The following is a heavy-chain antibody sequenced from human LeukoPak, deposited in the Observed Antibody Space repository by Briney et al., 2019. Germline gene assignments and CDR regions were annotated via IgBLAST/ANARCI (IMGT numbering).Heavy chain of an antibody. D-gene: IGHD2-15*01. CDR2: IKQDGSEK. CDR1: GFTFSSYE. Sequence: GGSLRLSCAASGFTFSSYEMSWVRQAPGKGLEWVANIKQDGSEKYFVDSVKGRFTISRDNAKNSLYLQMNSLRAEDTAVYYCARDIVVVVALMDVWGKGTTVTVSS. V-gene: IGHV3-7*01. CDR3: ARDIVVVVALMDV. J-gene: IGHJ6*03.